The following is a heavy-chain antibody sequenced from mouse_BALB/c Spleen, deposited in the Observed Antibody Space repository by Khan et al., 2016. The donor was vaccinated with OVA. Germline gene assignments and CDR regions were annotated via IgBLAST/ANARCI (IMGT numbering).Heavy chain of an antibody. CDR2: IYPGTDNT. CDR1: GYIFTSYW. CDR3: AREEALYYFDY. Sequence: QVQLQQSGAELVRPGTSVRLSCKTSGYIFTSYWINWVQQRSGQGLEWIARIYPGTDNTYYNEKFKDKATLTADKSSSTAYLQLSSLKSEDSAVFFCAREEALYYFDYWGQGTTLTVSS. J-gene: IGHJ2*01. V-gene: IGHV1-76*01. D-gene: IGHD3-2*02.